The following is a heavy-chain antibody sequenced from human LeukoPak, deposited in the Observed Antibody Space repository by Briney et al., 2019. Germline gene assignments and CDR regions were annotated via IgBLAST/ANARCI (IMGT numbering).Heavy chain of an antibody. CDR2: INPNSGGT. Sequence: ASVKVSCKASQYTFTGYYMHWVRQAPGQGLEWLGWINPNSGGTNYAHKFQGRVTMTRDTSNSTASMELSRLRSDDAAVYYCARGDIVVVAASVGGFDYWGQGTLVTVSS. CDR1: QYTFTGYY. J-gene: IGHJ4*02. V-gene: IGHV1-2*07. D-gene: IGHD2-2*01. CDR3: ARGDIVVVAASVGGFDY.